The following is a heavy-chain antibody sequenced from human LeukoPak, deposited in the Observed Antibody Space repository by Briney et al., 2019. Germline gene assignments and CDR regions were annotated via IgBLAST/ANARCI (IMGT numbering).Heavy chain of an antibody. V-gene: IGHV1-2*02. D-gene: IGHD6-13*01. J-gene: IGHJ1*01. CDR2: INPNSGGT. Sequence: ASVKVSCKASGYTFSGYYMHCVRQAPGQGLEWMGWINPNSGGTNYAQKFQGRVTMTRDTSISTAYMELSRLRSDDTAVYYCARGYPLSTTAAGTYFQHWGQGTLVTVSS. CDR1: GYTFSGYY. CDR3: ARGYPLSTTAAGTYFQH.